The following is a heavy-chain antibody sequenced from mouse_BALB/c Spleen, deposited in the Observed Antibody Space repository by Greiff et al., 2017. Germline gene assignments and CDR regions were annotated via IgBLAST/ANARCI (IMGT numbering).Heavy chain of an antibody. CDR1: GFSLTSYG. CDR2: IWRGGST. Sequence: QVQLQQSGPSLVQPSQSLSITCTVSGFSLTSYGVHWVRQSPGKGLEWLGVIWRGGSTDYNAAFMSRLSITKDNSKSQVFFKMNSLQADDTAIYYCAKNPYGNYDAMDYWGQGTSVTVSS. D-gene: IGHD2-1*01. CDR3: AKNPYGNYDAMDY. J-gene: IGHJ4*01. V-gene: IGHV2-5-1*01.